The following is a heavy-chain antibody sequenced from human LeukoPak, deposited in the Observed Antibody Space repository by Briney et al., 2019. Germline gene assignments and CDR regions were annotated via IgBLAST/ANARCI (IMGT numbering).Heavy chain of an antibody. D-gene: IGHD3-22*01. CDR2: VNHSGRT. CDR1: GGSFSDYW. Sequence: SETLSLTCAVYGGSFSDYWWTWIRQSPGKGLEWIGEVNHSGRTNYNPSLKSRVSISVDTSKNQFSLKLSSVTAADTAVYYCARANYYDTSGYSRGAFDVWGQGTMVTVSS. CDR3: ARANYYDTSGYSRGAFDV. J-gene: IGHJ3*01. V-gene: IGHV4-34*01.